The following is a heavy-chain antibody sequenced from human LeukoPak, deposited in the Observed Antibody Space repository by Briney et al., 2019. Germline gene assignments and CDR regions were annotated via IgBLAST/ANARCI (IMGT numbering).Heavy chain of an antibody. J-gene: IGHJ4*02. CDR1: GFTFSTYN. D-gene: IGHD5-12*01. V-gene: IGHV3-21*01. CDR3: ARDPWTNSDYDGFDY. Sequence: GGSLRLSCAASGFTFSTYNMNWVRQAPGKGLEWVSSISSSSSYIYYADSVKGRFTISRDNAKNSQYLQMNSLRAEDTAVYYCARDPWTNSDYDGFDYWGQGTLVTVSS. CDR2: ISSSSSYI.